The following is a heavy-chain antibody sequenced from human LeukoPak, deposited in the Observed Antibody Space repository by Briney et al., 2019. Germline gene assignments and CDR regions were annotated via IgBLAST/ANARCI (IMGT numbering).Heavy chain of an antibody. CDR2: INHSGST. CDR1: GGSFSGYY. Sequence: SETLSLTCAVYGGSFSGYYWSWIRQPPGKGLEWIGEINHSGSTNYNPSLKSRVAISVDTSKNQFSLKLSSVTAADTAVYYCARQTGYCSGGSCYSRYYYYMDVWGKGTTVTVSS. V-gene: IGHV4-34*01. D-gene: IGHD2-15*01. J-gene: IGHJ6*03. CDR3: ARQTGYCSGGSCYSRYYYYMDV.